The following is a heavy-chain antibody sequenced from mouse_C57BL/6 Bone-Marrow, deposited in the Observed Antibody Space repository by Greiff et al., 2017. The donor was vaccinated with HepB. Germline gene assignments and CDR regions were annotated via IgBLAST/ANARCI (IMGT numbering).Heavy chain of an antibody. J-gene: IGHJ4*01. CDR3: ARDASKGANYYAMDY. Sequence: EVNVVESGGGLVQSGRSLRLSCATSGFTFSDFYMEWVRQAPGKGLEWIAASRNKANDYTTEYSASVKGRFIVSRDTSQSILYLQMNALRAEDTAIYYCARDASKGANYYAMDYWGQGTSVTVSS. V-gene: IGHV7-1*01. D-gene: IGHD1-3*01. CDR1: GFTFSDFY. CDR2: SRNKANDYTT.